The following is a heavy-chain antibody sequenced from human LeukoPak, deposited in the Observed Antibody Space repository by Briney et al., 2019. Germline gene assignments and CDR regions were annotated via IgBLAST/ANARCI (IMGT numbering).Heavy chain of an antibody. D-gene: IGHD3-22*01. CDR1: GFTFSSYA. CDR3: ARDVYYYDSSGYLDY. Sequence: GRSLRLSCAASGFTFSSYAMHWVRQAPGKGLEWVAVISDDGSNKYYADSVKGRFTISRDNSKNTLYLQMNSLRAEDTAVYYCARDVYYYDSSGYLDYWGQGTLVTVSS. J-gene: IGHJ4*02. V-gene: IGHV3-30*04. CDR2: ISDDGSNK.